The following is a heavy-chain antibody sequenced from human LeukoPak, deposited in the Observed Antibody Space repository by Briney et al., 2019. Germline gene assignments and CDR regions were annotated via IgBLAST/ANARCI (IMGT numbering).Heavy chain of an antibody. Sequence: SETLSLTCTVSGGSISSYYWSWIRQPPGKGLEWIGYIYYSGSTNYNPSLKGRVTISVDTSKDQFSLKLTSVTAADTAVFYCARGRQQLATFYYYYYMDVWGKGTTVTVSS. CDR1: GGSISSYY. D-gene: IGHD6-13*01. CDR3: ARGRQQLATFYYYYYMDV. CDR2: IYYSGST. V-gene: IGHV4-59*08. J-gene: IGHJ6*03.